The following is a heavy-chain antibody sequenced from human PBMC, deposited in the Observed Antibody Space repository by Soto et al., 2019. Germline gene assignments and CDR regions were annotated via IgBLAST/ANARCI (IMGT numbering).Heavy chain of an antibody. CDR3: AKDSRLWQLVPDY. CDR1: GFTFSSYG. V-gene: IGHV3-30*18. Sequence: PXGSLRLSCAASGFTFSSYGMHWVRQAPGKGLEWVAVISYDGSNKYYADSVKGRFTISRDNSKNTLYLQMNSLRAEDTAVYYCAKDSRLWQLVPDYWGQGTLVTVSS. J-gene: IGHJ4*02. D-gene: IGHD6-6*01. CDR2: ISYDGSNK.